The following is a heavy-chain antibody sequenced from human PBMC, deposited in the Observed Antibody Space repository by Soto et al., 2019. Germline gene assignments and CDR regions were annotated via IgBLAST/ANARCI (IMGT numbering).Heavy chain of an antibody. D-gene: IGHD6-19*01. CDR1: GFTFDDYG. CDR2: INWNGGST. CDR3: ARLYRSAWYGPGRY. J-gene: IGHJ4*02. V-gene: IGHV3-20*04. Sequence: EVQLVESGGGVVRPGGSLRLSCAASGFTFDDYGMSWVRQAPGKGLDWVSGINWNGGSTGYADSVKGRFTISRDNAKNALYLQMTMLRAEDTALSSCARLYRSAWYGPGRYWGQGTLVTVSS.